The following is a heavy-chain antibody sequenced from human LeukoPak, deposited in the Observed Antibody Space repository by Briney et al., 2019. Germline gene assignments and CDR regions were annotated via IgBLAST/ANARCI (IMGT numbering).Heavy chain of an antibody. CDR2: ILYVGGNN. Sequence: PGGPLSPPCVASGFTFSSYAMSWVRQAPGKGLGGAEIILYVGGNNNYAESGTGSLSTSRDTSKNTMFLQINCLPTEDTAVYYCAKIETEMVWGVVSPHLGLWGQGTLVTVSS. D-gene: IGHD3-10*01. V-gene: IGHV3-30*18. CDR1: GFTFSSYA. CDR3: AKIETEMVWGVVSPHLGL. J-gene: IGHJ4*02.